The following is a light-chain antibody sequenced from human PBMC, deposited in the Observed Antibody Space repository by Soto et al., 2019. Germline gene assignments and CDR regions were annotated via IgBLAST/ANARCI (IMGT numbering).Light chain of an antibody. J-gene: IGLJ1*01. CDR3: CSYAGNNNV. CDR1: SSDVGGHNY. Sequence: QSVLTQPPSASGSPGQSVTISCTGTSSDVGGHNYVSWYQQHPGKAPKLMIYEVTQRPSGVPDRFSGSKSGNTASLTVSGLQADDEADYYCCSYAGNNNVFVTGTKLTVL. V-gene: IGLV2-8*01. CDR2: EVT.